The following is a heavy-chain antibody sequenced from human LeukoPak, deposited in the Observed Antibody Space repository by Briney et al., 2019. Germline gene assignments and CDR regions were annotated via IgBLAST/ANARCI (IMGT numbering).Heavy chain of an antibody. CDR2: INPIFGTA. CDR1: GGTFSSYA. CDR3: AMGGAAAGTTY. J-gene: IGHJ4*02. D-gene: IGHD6-13*01. V-gene: IGHV1-69*05. Sequence: ASVKVSCKASGGTFSSYAISWVRQAPGQGLEWIGGINPIFGTANYAQKFQGRVTITTDESTSTAYMELSSLRSEDTAVYYCAMGGAAAGTTYWGQGTLVTVSS.